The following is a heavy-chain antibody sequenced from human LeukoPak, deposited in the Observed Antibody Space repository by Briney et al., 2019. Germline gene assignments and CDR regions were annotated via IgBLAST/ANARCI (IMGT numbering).Heavy chain of an antibody. Sequence: EASVKVSCKASGYTFTGYYMHWVRQAPGQGLEWMGWINPNSGGTNYAQKFQGRVTMTRDTSIGTAYMEVSRLRSDDTAVYYCARDEGSGEWELLFAFDIWGQGTMVTVSS. J-gene: IGHJ3*02. D-gene: IGHD1-26*01. V-gene: IGHV1-2*02. CDR2: INPNSGGT. CDR1: GYTFTGYY. CDR3: ARDEGSGEWELLFAFDI.